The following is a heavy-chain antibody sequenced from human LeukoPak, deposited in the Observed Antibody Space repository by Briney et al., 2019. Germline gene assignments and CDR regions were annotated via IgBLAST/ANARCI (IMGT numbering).Heavy chain of an antibody. V-gene: IGHV4-59*08. CDR3: ARHDYDYVWGSYHFFDY. CDR1: GGSISSYY. D-gene: IGHD3-16*02. CDR2: IYYSGST. Sequence: SETLSLTCTVSGGSISSYYWSWIRQPPGKGLEWIGYIYYSGSTNYNPSLKSRVTISVDTSKNQFSLKLSSVTAADTAVYYCARHDYDYVWGSYHFFDYWGQGTLVTVSS. J-gene: IGHJ4*02.